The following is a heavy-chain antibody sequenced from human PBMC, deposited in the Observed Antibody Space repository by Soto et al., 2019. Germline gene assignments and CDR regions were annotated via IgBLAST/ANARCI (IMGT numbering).Heavy chain of an antibody. V-gene: IGHV3-53*02. CDR2: IYSDGRT. Sequence: DVQLVETGGGWIQPGGSLRLSCAASGFIVSSSYMSWVRQAPGKGLEWVSVIYSDGRTYYADSVKGRFTISRDNSKNTLYLQMNSLSAEDTAVYYCARCSGWYGQCYFDCWGQGTLVTVSS. CDR1: GFIVSSSY. J-gene: IGHJ4*02. CDR3: ARCSGWYGQCYFDC. D-gene: IGHD6-13*01.